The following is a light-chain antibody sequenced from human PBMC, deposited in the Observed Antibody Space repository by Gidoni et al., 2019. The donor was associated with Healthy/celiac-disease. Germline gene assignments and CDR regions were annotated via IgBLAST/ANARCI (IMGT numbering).Light chain of an antibody. CDR2: DAS. CDR1: QSVSSY. V-gene: IGKV3-11*01. J-gene: IGKJ4*01. CDR3: QQRSNLPPLT. Sequence: EMILSPSSPTLSSSQGERATLSCRPSQSVSSYLAWYQQKPGQAPRLLIYDASNRATGIPARFSGSGSGTDFTLTISSLEPEDFAVYYCQQRSNLPPLTFGGGTKVEIK.